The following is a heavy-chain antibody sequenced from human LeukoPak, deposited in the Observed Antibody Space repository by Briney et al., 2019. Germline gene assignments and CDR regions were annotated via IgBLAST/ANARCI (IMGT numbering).Heavy chain of an antibody. D-gene: IGHD2-15*01. V-gene: IGHV3-23*01. J-gene: IGHJ4*02. Sequence: GGSLRLSCTASGFTLSSYEMSWIRQAPGKGLEWVSSIDYSGGDAHYADSVKGRFTISRDSSKNTLYLQMNSLRAEDAAVYYCAKAPVTTCSGAYCYPFDYWGQGTLVTVSS. CDR3: AKAPVTTCSGAYCYPFDY. CDR1: GFTLSSYE. CDR2: IDYSGGDA.